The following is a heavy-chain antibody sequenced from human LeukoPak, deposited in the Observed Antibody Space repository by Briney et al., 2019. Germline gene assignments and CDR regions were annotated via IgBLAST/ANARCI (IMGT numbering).Heavy chain of an antibody. J-gene: IGHJ5*02. D-gene: IGHD3-10*01. Sequence: SVKVSCKASGGTFSSYAISWVRQAPGQGLEWMGGIIPIFGTANYAQKFQGRVTITADGSTSTAYMELSSLRSEDTAVYYCARGVIRGVINNWFDPWGQGTLVTVSS. V-gene: IGHV1-69*13. CDR1: GGTFSSYA. CDR2: IIPIFGTA. CDR3: ARGVIRGVINNWFDP.